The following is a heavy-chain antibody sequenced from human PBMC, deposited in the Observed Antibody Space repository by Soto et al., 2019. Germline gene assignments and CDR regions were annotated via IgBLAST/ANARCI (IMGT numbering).Heavy chain of an antibody. CDR3: ARGGLAYGDLH. CDR2: RWYDGSNK. Sequence: QVQLVESGGGVVQPGRSLRLSCAASGFTFSSYGMHWVRQAPGKGLEWVAVRWYDGSNKYYADSVKGRFTISRDNSKNTLYLQMNSLRAEDTAVYYCARGGLAYGDLHWGQGTLVTVSS. D-gene: IGHD4-17*01. V-gene: IGHV3-33*01. J-gene: IGHJ4*02. CDR1: GFTFSSYG.